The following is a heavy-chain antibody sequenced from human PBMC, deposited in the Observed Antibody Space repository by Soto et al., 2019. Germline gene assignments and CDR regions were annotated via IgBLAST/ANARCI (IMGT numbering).Heavy chain of an antibody. CDR1: GFTFSSYW. Sequence: EVQLVESGGGLVQPGGSLRLSCAASGFTFSSYWMSWVRQAPGKGLEWVANIKQDGSEKYYVDSVKGRFTISRDNAQNSLYLQMNSLRAEDTAVYYCARDSRDIVVVPAASVDTFEYFQHWGQGTLVTVSS. D-gene: IGHD2-2*01. V-gene: IGHV3-7*01. CDR2: IKQDGSEK. CDR3: ARDSRDIVVVPAASVDTFEYFQH. J-gene: IGHJ1*01.